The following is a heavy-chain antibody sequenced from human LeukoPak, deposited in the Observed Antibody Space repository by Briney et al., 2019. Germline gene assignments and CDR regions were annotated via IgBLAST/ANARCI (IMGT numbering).Heavy chain of an antibody. Sequence: SETLSLTCTVSGGSISSYYWSWIRQPPGKGLEWIGYIYYSGSTNYNPSLKSRVTISVDTSKNQFSLKLSSVTAADTAVYYCAKVVIAAAGTNYYYYMDVWGKGTTVTVSS. CDR2: IYYSGST. J-gene: IGHJ6*03. CDR1: GGSISSYY. D-gene: IGHD6-13*01. CDR3: AKVVIAAAGTNYYYYMDV. V-gene: IGHV4-59*01.